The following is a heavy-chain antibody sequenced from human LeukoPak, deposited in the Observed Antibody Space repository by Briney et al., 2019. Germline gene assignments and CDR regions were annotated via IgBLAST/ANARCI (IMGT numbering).Heavy chain of an antibody. CDR3: ARHLIAVAGAGSVFDI. D-gene: IGHD6-19*01. Sequence: PSETLSLTCTVSGVSISSSYYYWGWIRQPPGKGLDWIGSIYYSGSTHYNPSLSSRVTISVDTSKNQFSLKLSSVTAADTAVYYCARHLIAVAGAGSVFDIWGQGTTVTVSS. CDR1: GVSISSSYYY. V-gene: IGHV4-39*01. J-gene: IGHJ3*02. CDR2: IYYSGST.